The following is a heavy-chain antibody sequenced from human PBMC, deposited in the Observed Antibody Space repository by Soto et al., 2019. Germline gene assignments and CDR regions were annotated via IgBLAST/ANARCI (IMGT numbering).Heavy chain of an antibody. J-gene: IGHJ4*02. CDR1: GGSVSVYY. CDR3: ARGVGSSPPQY. D-gene: IGHD1-26*01. Sequence: SETLSLTCTISGGSVSVYYWSWIRQSTGQGLEWIGYIYASGIPYYNPSLRSRVTISADTSKNQISLKLTSPTAADTAVYYCARGVGSSPPQYWGRGTLVTVSS. V-gene: IGHV4-59*02. CDR2: IYASGIP.